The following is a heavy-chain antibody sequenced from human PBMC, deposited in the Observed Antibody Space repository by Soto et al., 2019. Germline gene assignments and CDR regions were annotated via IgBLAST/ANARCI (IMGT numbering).Heavy chain of an antibody. J-gene: IGHJ4*02. CDR3: AKAPPLITIFSYFDY. Sequence: EVQLLESGGGLVQPGGSLRLSCAASGFTFSSYAMSWVRQAPGKGLEWVSPISGSGGSTYYADSVKGRFTISRDNSKNTLYLQMNRLRAEDTAVYYCAKAPPLITIFSYFDYWGQGTLVTVSS. V-gene: IGHV3-23*01. CDR2: ISGSGGST. CDR1: GFTFSSYA. D-gene: IGHD3-9*01.